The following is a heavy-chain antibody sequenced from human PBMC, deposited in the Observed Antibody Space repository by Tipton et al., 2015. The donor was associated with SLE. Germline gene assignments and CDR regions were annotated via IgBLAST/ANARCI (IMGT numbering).Heavy chain of an antibody. CDR2: ISSSGGDT. CDR3: AKDIMGGPYWYFDL. Sequence: SLRLSCAASGFTFSKYAMSWVRQTPGKGLQWVSVISSSGGDTFYADSVKGRFTISRDNSKNMLYLQMNSLRVDDTAVYYCAKDIMGGPYWYFDLWGRGTLVTVSS. J-gene: IGHJ2*01. CDR1: GFTFSKYA. V-gene: IGHV3-23*01. D-gene: IGHD2-8*01.